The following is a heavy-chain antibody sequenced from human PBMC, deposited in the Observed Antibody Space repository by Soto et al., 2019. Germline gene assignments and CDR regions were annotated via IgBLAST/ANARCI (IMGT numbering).Heavy chain of an antibody. CDR1: GGSISSGGYY. D-gene: IGHD5-12*01. V-gene: IGHV4-31*03. J-gene: IGHJ4*02. CDR3: ARAAVDIVATILDY. CDR2: INYSGTT. Sequence: QVQLQESGPGLVKPSQTLSLTCTVSGGSISSGGYYWSWIRQYPGKGLEWIGYINYSGTTHYTPSLKSRVSISIDTSKNQVSLRLNSVTAADTAVYYCARAAVDIVATILDYCGQGVLVTVSA.